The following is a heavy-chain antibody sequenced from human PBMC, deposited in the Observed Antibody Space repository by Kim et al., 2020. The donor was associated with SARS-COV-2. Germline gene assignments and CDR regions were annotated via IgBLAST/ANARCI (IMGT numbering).Heavy chain of an antibody. D-gene: IGHD3-22*01. Sequence: SETLSLTCTVSGGSISSSSYYWGWIRQPPGKGLEWIGSIYYSGSTYYNPSLKSRVTISVDTSKNQFSLKLSSVTAADTAVYYCARKSSGYSFPHNNWFDPWGQGTLVTVSS. CDR3: ARKSSGYSFPHNNWFDP. CDR2: IYYSGST. J-gene: IGHJ5*02. V-gene: IGHV4-39*07. CDR1: GGSISSSSYY.